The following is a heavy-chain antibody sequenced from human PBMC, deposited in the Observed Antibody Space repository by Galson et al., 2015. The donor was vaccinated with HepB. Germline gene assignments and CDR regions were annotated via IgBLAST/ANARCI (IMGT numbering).Heavy chain of an antibody. CDR2: ISGSGGST. CDR3: AKGWGGGQQLALRYYYYGMDV. V-gene: IGHV3-23*01. Sequence: SLRLSCAASGFTFSSYAMSWVRQAPGKGLEWVSAISGSGGSTYYADSVKGRFTISRDNSKNTLYLQMNSLRAEDMAVYYCAKGWGGGQQLALRYYYYGMDVWGQGTTVTVSS. J-gene: IGHJ6*02. CDR1: GFTFSSYA. D-gene: IGHD6-13*01.